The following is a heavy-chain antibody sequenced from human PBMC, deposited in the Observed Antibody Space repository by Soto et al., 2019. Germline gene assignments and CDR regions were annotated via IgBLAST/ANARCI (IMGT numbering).Heavy chain of an antibody. Sequence: SETLSLTCTVSGGSISSYYWSWIRQPPGKGLEWIGYIYYSGSTNYNPSLKSRVTISVDTSKNQFSLKLSSVTAADTAVYYCARDTGYSYGFNWFDPCGQGTLVTVSS. CDR2: IYYSGST. D-gene: IGHD5-18*01. J-gene: IGHJ5*02. CDR3: ARDTGYSYGFNWFDP. V-gene: IGHV4-59*01. CDR1: GGSISSYY.